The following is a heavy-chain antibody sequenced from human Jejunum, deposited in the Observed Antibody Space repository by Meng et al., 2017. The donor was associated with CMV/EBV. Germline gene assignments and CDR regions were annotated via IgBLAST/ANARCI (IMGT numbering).Heavy chain of an antibody. Sequence: QVQLVQSGAEVKKPGASVKVSCKAPGYTFTSLDINWVRQATGQGPEWMGWMNPSRGITAYAQKFQGRVTMTRDTSIDTAYMELTSLKSEDTAIYYCARGIEAGLDYWGQGTLVTVSS. D-gene: IGHD5-12*01. CDR2: MNPSRGIT. V-gene: IGHV1-8*01. CDR1: GYTFTSLD. CDR3: ARGIEAGLDY. J-gene: IGHJ4*02.